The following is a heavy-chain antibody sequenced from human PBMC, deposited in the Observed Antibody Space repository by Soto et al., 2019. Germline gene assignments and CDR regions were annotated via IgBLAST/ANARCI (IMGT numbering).Heavy chain of an antibody. CDR2: ISLEGSKK. V-gene: IGHV3-30*18. CDR3: AKGGSSSAWCFYP. CDR1: GFTFSGYG. Sequence: QVQLVESGGGVVQPGRSLRLSCAASGFTFSGYGMQWVRQAPGKGLEWVAVISLEGSKKYDANSVEGRFTISRNTCKNTLFLQMNSLRAEDTAVYYWAKGGSSSAWCFYPWCQGTMATVSS. J-gene: IGHJ5*02. D-gene: IGHD6-6*01.